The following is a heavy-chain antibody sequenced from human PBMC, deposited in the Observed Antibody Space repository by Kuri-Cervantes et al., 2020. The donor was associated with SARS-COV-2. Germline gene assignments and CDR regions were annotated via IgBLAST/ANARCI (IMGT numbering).Heavy chain of an antibody. CDR2: ICPYDSTT. V-gene: IGHV5-51*01. CDR1: GYSFTTYC. D-gene: IGHD3-16*01. J-gene: IGHJ5*01. CDR3: ARRFGTNWFDF. Sequence: GGSLRLSCKASGYSFTTYCIAWVRQKPGKGLEWMGTICPYDSTTTYGPSFQGQVTISADKSVDTAYLQWNNLRAADTAIYYCARRFGTNWFDFWGQGTLVTVSS.